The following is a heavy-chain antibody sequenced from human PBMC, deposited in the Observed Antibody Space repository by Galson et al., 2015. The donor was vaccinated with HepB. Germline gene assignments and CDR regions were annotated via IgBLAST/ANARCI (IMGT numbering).Heavy chain of an antibody. CDR1: GFTFSDYY. CDR2: ISSSSSYT. J-gene: IGHJ6*02. Sequence: SLRLSCAASGFTFSDYYMSWIRQAPGKGLEWVSYISSSSSYTNYADSVKGRFTISRDNAKNTLYLQMNSLRAEDTAVYYCAKTAKWGVIAYVYYGMDVWGQGTTVTVSS. D-gene: IGHD7-27*01. CDR3: AKTAKWGVIAYVYYGMDV. V-gene: IGHV3-11*03.